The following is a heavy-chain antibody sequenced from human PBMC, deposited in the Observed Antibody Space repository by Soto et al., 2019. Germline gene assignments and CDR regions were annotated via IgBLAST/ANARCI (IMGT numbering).Heavy chain of an antibody. CDR2: IYYSGST. V-gene: IGHV4-31*03. D-gene: IGHD4-17*01. CDR3: AKMTTVRNYGMDV. Sequence: QVQLQESGPGLVKPSQTLSLTCTFSGGSISSGGYYWSWFRQHPGKGLEWIGYIYYSGSTYYNPSLKSRVTISVDTSKNQFSLKLSSVTAADTAVYYCAKMTTVRNYGMDVWGQGTTVTVSS. J-gene: IGHJ6*02. CDR1: GGSISSGGYY.